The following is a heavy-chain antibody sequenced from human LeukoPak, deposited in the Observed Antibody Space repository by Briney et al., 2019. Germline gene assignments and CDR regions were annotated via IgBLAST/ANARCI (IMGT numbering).Heavy chain of an antibody. J-gene: IGHJ4*02. CDR3: AREDTGGLDY. CDR2: IYYSGST. Sequence: SETLSLTCSVSGGSISSSSHYWDWIRQPPGEGLEWIGSIYYSGSTYYNPSLKSRVTISVDTSKNQFSLKLISVTAADTAVYYCAREDTGGLDYWGQGILVTVSS. D-gene: IGHD2-8*02. CDR1: GGSISSSSHY. V-gene: IGHV4-39*07.